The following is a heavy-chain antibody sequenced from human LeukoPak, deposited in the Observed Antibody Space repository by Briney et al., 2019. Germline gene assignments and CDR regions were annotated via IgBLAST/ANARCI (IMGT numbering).Heavy chain of an antibody. CDR2: IYTSGST. V-gene: IGHV4-4*07. CDR3: ARSPHYDFWSGYFP. Sequence: SETLSLTCTVSGGSISSYYWSWIRQPAGKGLEWIGRIYTSGSTNYNPSLKSRVTMSVDTSKNQFSPKLSSVTAADTAVYYCARSPHYDFWSGYFPWGQGTLVTVSS. CDR1: GGSISSYY. D-gene: IGHD3-3*01. J-gene: IGHJ5*02.